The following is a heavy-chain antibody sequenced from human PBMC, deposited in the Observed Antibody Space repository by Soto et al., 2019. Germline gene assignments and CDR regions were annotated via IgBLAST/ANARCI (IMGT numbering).Heavy chain of an antibody. CDR1: GGSFSGYY. CDR3: ARSYGDDQGGHYGMAV. Sequence: SETLSLTCAVYGGSFSGYYWSWIRQPPGKGLEWIGEINHSGSTNYNPSLKSRVTISVDTSKNQFSLKLSSVTAAATAVYYCARSYGDDQGGHYGMAVWGQGTTVTVS. CDR2: INHSGST. V-gene: IGHV4-34*01. D-gene: IGHD4-17*01. J-gene: IGHJ6*02.